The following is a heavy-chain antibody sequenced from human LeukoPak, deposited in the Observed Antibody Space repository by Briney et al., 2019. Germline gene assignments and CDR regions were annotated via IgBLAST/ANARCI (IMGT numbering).Heavy chain of an antibody. V-gene: IGHV3-21*01. Sequence: PGGSLRLSCAASGFTFSSYSMNWVRQAPGKGLEWVSSISSSSSYIYYADSVKGRFTISRDNTKNSLYLQMNSLRAEDTAVYYCARTGGSGSSHGMDVWGQGTTVTVSS. CDR1: GFTFSSYS. D-gene: IGHD3-10*01. CDR2: ISSSSSYI. CDR3: ARTGGSGSSHGMDV. J-gene: IGHJ6*02.